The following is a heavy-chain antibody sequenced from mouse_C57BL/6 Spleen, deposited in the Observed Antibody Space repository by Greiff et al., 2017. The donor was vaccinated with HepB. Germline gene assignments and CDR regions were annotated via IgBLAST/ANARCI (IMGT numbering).Heavy chain of an antibody. Sequence: QVQLQQSGPELVKPGASVKISCKASGYAFSSSWMNWVKQRPGKGLEWIGRIYPGDGDTNYNGKFKGKATLTADKSSSTAYMQLSSLTSEDSAVYFCARLGFDYYGSSYEDAMDYWGQGTSVTVSS. D-gene: IGHD1-1*01. CDR3: ARLGFDYYGSSYEDAMDY. J-gene: IGHJ4*01. CDR2: IYPGDGDT. V-gene: IGHV1-82*01. CDR1: GYAFSSSW.